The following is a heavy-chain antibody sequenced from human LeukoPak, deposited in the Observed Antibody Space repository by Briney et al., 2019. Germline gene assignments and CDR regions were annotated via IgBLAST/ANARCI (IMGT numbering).Heavy chain of an antibody. CDR2: IRSKAYGATA. D-gene: IGHD1-1*01. CDR3: TRDGSWNGFDY. J-gene: IGHJ4*02. Sequence: GGSLRLSCTASGFTFGYYAMNWVRQAPGRGLEWVGLIRSKAYGATAEYAASVKGRFTISRDDSKSLAYLHMSSLKTEDTAVYSCTRDGSWNGFDYWGQGTLVTVSS. CDR1: GFTFGYYA. V-gene: IGHV3-49*04.